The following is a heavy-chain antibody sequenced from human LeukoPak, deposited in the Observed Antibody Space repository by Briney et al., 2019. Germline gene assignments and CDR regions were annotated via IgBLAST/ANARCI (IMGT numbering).Heavy chain of an antibody. D-gene: IGHD3-22*01. CDR3: ASELAAWYYYDSSGYQTDY. V-gene: IGHV1-2*02. CDR1: GYTFTGYY. Sequence: ASVKVSCKASGYTFTGYYMHWVRQASGQGLEWMGWINPNSGGANYAQKFQGRVTMTRDTSISTAYMELSRLRSDDTAVYYCASELAAWYYYDSSGYQTDYWGQGTLVTVSS. J-gene: IGHJ4*02. CDR2: INPNSGGA.